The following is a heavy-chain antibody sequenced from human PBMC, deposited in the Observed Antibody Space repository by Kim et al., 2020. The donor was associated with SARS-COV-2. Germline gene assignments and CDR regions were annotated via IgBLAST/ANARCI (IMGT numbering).Heavy chain of an antibody. D-gene: IGHD3-16*01. J-gene: IGHJ4*02. CDR1: GGSFSGYY. V-gene: IGHV4-34*01. CDR3: ESYDHKEFDY. Sequence: SETLSLTCAVYGGSFSGYYWSWIRQPPGKGLEWIGEINHSGSTNYNPSLKSRVTISVDTSKNQFSLKLSSVTAADTAVYYCESYDHKEFDYWGQGTLVTVSS. CDR2: INHSGST.